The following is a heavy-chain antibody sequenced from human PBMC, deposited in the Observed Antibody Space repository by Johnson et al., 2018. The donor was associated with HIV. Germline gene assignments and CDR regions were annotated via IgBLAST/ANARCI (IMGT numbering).Heavy chain of an antibody. D-gene: IGHD6-19*01. CDR3: ARNDAVTGLKGAFDV. J-gene: IGHJ3*01. CDR2: MRSDGSIE. CDR1: GFIFSTYG. Sequence: QVQLVESGGGVGQPGGSLRLSCAASGFIFSTYGMHWVRQAPGKGLEWVAFMRSDGSIEYYADSVKGRFTVSRDNSKNTLYLQMNSLRVEDTAVYYCARNDAVTGLKGAFDVWGQGTMVTVSS. V-gene: IGHV3-30*02.